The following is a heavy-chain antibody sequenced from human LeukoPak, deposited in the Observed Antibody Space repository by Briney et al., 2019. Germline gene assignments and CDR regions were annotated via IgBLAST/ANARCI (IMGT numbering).Heavy chain of an antibody. CDR3: ARDTPGTTVVKGYYYYYMDV. Sequence: ASVEVSCKVSRYTLTELSMHWVRQAPGKGLEWMGGFDPEDGETIYAQKFQGRVTMTEDTSTDTAYMELSSLRSEDTAVYYCARDTPGTTVVKGYYYYYMDVWGKGTTVTVSS. CDR2: FDPEDGET. J-gene: IGHJ6*03. V-gene: IGHV1-24*01. D-gene: IGHD4-23*01. CDR1: RYTLTELS.